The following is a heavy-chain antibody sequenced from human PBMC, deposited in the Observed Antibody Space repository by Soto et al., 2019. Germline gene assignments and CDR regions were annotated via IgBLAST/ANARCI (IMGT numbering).Heavy chain of an antibody. CDR3: ARDGCTNGVCYIGY. CDR2: INAYNGYT. CDR1: GYSFISYG. D-gene: IGHD2-8*01. J-gene: IGHJ4*02. V-gene: IGHV1-18*04. Sequence: ASVKVSCKASGYSFISYGINWVRQAPGQGLEWMGWINAYNGYTNYAQKLQGRVTLTADTSTSTAYMELRSLRSDDTAVYFCARDGCTNGVCYIGYWGQGTLVTVSS.